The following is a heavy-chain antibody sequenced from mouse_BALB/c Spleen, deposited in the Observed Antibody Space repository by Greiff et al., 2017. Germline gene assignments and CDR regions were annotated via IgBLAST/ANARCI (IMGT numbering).Heavy chain of an antibody. CDR1: GYAFSSSW. Sequence: QVQLQQSGPELVKPGASVKISCKASGYAFSSSWMNWVKQRPGQGLGWIGRIYPGDGDTNYNGKFKGKATLTADKSSSTAYMQLSSLTSVDSAVYFCARTHYDDAMDYWGQGTSVTVSA. J-gene: IGHJ4*01. D-gene: IGHD2-4*01. V-gene: IGHV1-82*01. CDR3: ARTHYDDAMDY. CDR2: IYPGDGDT.